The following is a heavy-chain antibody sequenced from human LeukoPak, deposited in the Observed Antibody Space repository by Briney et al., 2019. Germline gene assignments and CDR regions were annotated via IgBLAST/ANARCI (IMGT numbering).Heavy chain of an antibody. V-gene: IGHV1-2*02. CDR2: INPNTGDT. Sequence: ASLKVSCKASEYTFIGYYIHWVRQAPGQGLEWMGWINPNTGDTNYAQKFQGRVTLTRDTSMSTASLELTRLRSDDTAVYYCARDVSSTPSRKYYYLDVWGKGSTVIVSS. CDR1: EYTFIGYY. D-gene: IGHD2-2*01. J-gene: IGHJ6*03. CDR3: ARDVSSTPSRKYYYLDV.